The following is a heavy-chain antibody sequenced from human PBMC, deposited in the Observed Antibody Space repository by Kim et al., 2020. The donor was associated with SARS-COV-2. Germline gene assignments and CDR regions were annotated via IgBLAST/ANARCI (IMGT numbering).Heavy chain of an antibody. Sequence: GGSLRLSCAASGFTFSSYAMSWVRQAPGKGLEWVSAISGSGGSTYYADSVKGRFTISRDNSKNTLYLQMNSLRAEDTAVYYCAKWGGSSWSVYYYYGMDVWGQWTTVTVSS. CDR2: ISGSGGST. CDR3: AKWGGSSWSVYYYYGMDV. CDR1: GFTFSSYA. V-gene: IGHV3-23*01. J-gene: IGHJ6*02. D-gene: IGHD6-13*01.